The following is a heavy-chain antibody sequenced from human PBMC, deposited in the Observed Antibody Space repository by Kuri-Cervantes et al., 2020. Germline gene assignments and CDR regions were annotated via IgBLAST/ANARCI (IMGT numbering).Heavy chain of an antibody. J-gene: IGHJ4*02. CDR1: GFTFSNAW. V-gene: IGHV3-7*03. Sequence: GGSLRLSCAASGFTFSNAWMSWVRQAPGKGLEWVANVKTDGREKYYVDSVRGRFTISRDFAKNSLYLQMNSLRAEDTAVYYCARDKGIAVADPQGYFDYWGQGTLVTVSS. CDR2: VKTDGREK. D-gene: IGHD6-19*01. CDR3: ARDKGIAVADPQGYFDY.